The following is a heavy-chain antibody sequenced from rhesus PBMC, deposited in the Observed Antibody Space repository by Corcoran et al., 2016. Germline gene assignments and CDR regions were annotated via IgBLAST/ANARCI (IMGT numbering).Heavy chain of an antibody. CDR1: GGCISGGYG. J-gene: IGHJ4*01. V-gene: IGHV4S7*01. CDR3: ARQRTAAAGHDY. Sequence: QVQLQESVPGLVKPSETLSLTCAVSGGCISGGYGWSWIRQPPGKGLEWNGHIFGSIWSTYYNPSLKSRVTISRDMSKSRLSLNRSSVYAADSAVYYRARQRTAAAGHDYCGQRVLVTVSS. D-gene: IGHD6-25*01. CDR2: IFGSIWST.